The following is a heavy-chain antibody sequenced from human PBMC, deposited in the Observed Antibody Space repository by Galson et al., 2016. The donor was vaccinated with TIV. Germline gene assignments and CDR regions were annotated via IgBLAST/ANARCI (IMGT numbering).Heavy chain of an antibody. J-gene: IGHJ6*02. CDR2: ISHSGYA. Sequence: LRLSRADSRSTFSSSWMNWVRQAPGKGLEWIGEISHSGYARHNPSLESRVTLSIDTSKGQFSLQLSSVTAADTAVYYCAREFYDVLTGPINFYYGMDIWGQGTTVTVS. CDR3: AREFYDVLTGPINFYYGMDI. D-gene: IGHD3-9*01. CDR1: RSTFSSSW. V-gene: IGHV4-34*01.